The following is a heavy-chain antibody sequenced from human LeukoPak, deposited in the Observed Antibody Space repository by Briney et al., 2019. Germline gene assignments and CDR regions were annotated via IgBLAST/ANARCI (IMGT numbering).Heavy chain of an antibody. V-gene: IGHV1-2*02. Sequence: ASEKVSCKASGYTFTGYYMHWVRQAPGQGLEWMGWINPNSGGTNYAQKFQGSVTMTRDTSISTAYMELSRLRSDDTAVYYCAMPYYDFWSGYYRFDYWGQGTLVTVSS. CDR1: GYTFTGYY. CDR2: INPNSGGT. J-gene: IGHJ4*02. D-gene: IGHD3-3*01. CDR3: AMPYYDFWSGYYRFDY.